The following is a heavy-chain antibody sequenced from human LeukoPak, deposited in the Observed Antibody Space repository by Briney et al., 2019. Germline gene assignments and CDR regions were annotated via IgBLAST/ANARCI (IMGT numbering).Heavy chain of an antibody. J-gene: IGHJ4*02. V-gene: IGHV1-24*01. Sequence: GASVKVSCKVSGYTLTELSMHWVRQAPGKGLEWMGGFDPEDGETIYTQKFQGRVTMTRDTSISTAYMELSRLRFDDTAVYYCARAYNWGYDYWGQGTLVTVSS. D-gene: IGHD1-1*01. CDR1: GYTLTELS. CDR3: ARAYNWGYDY. CDR2: FDPEDGET.